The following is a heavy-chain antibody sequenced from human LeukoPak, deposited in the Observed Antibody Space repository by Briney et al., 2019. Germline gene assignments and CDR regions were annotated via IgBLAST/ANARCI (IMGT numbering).Heavy chain of an antibody. CDR1: GFPFSSYD. J-gene: IGHJ4*02. CDR2: IGNAGDT. D-gene: IGHD1-20*01. CDR3: AKSYSDNWYSFDY. V-gene: IGHV3-13*01. Sequence: GSLRLSCAASGFPFSSYDLHWVRQAKGKGLEWVSAIGNAGDTYYPDSVKGRFTISRDNSKNTLYLQMNNLRAEDASIYYCAKSYSDNWYSFDYVGQGTLVTVSS.